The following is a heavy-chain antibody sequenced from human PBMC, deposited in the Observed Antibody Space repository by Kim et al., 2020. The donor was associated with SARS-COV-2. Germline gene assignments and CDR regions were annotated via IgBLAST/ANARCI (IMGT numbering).Heavy chain of an antibody. Sequence: QGRVTITRDTSASSAYMELSSLRSEDTAVYYCARDLPSYGQWLVGDWFDPWGQGTLVTVSS. J-gene: IGHJ5*02. V-gene: IGHV1-3*01. CDR3: ARDLPSYGQWLVGDWFDP. D-gene: IGHD6-19*01.